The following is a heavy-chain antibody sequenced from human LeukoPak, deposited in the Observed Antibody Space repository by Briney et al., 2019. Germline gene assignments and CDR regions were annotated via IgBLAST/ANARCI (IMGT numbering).Heavy chain of an antibody. V-gene: IGHV1-3*01. CDR1: GYTFTSYA. J-gene: IGHJ4*02. CDR2: INAGNGNT. D-gene: IGHD3-3*01. CDR3: AREVGYDFWSGPDDY. Sequence: VSVKVSCKASGYTFTSYAMHWVRQAPGQRLEWMGWINAGNGNTKYSQKFQGRVTITRDTSASTAYMELSSLRSEDTAVYYCAREVGYDFWSGPDDYRGQGTLVTVSS.